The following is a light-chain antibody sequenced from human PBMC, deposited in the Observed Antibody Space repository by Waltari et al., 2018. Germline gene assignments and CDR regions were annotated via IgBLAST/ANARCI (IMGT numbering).Light chain of an antibody. J-gene: IGLJ2*01. Sequence: QSALTQPRPVSGSPGQSVTISCTGTSSHIGAYNFFTWYQQHPGKAPKLMIYDVTERPSGVPDRFFASKSGNTASLTISGLQPEDEADYYCFSYAGWYTLLGGGTKLTVL. CDR3: FSYAGWYTL. V-gene: IGLV2-11*01. CDR1: SSHIGAYNF. CDR2: DVT.